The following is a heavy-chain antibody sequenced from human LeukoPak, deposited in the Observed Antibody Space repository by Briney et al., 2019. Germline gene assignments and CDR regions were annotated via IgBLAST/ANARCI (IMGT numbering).Heavy chain of an antibody. CDR2: IYYSGST. V-gene: IGHV4-59*11. D-gene: IGHD1-26*01. Sequence: SETLSLTCTVSGGSISSHYWSWIRQPPGKGLEGIGYIYYSGSTNYNPSLKSRVTISVDTSKNQFSLKLSFVTAADTAVYYCASYGLGSGSYYYYFDYWGQGTLVTVSS. CDR3: ASYGLGSGSYYYYFDY. J-gene: IGHJ4*02. CDR1: GGSISSHY.